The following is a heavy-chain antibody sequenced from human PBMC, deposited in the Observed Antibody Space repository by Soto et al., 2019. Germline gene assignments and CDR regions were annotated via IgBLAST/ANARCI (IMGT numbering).Heavy chain of an antibody. Sequence: PGGSLRLSCAASGFTFNRPAMAWVRQASGKGLEWVSSISNNGGTTYYADSVKGRFTISRDNVKNILYLQMSGLRAEDTAVYYWAKDKDYTTDTHYFDYWGQGTLVTVSS. CDR1: GFTFNRPA. D-gene: IGHD4-4*01. V-gene: IGHV3-23*01. CDR2: ISNNGGTT. CDR3: AKDKDYTTDTHYFDY. J-gene: IGHJ4*02.